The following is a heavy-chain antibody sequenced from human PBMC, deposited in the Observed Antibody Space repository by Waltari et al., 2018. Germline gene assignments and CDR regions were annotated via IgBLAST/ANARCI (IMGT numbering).Heavy chain of an antibody. Sequence: QVQLVESGGGVDQPGGSLRLSCAASGFPFSSYARHWDRPDTGKGRERGAVISYEGSNKYYADSVKGRFTISRDNSKNTLYLQMNSLRAEDTAVYYCAREGTYYYGSGSYSDAFDIWGQGTMVTVSS. CDR2: ISYEGSNK. CDR1: GFPFSSYA. V-gene: IGHV3-30-3*01. J-gene: IGHJ3*02. CDR3: AREGTYYYGSGSYSDAFDI. D-gene: IGHD3-10*01.